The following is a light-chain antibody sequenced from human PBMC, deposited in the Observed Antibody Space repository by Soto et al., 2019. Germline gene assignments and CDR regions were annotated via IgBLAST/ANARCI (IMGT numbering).Light chain of an antibody. CDR2: SNN. CDR3: AAWDDSLNALV. J-gene: IGLJ1*01. CDR1: TSNIGTNT. Sequence: QSVLTQSPSASGTPGQRVSISCSGSTSNIGTNTVSWYQQLPGTAPKLLIYSNNQRPSGVPDRFSGSKSGTSASLAISGLQSEDEADYYCAAWDDSLNALVFGTGTKLTVL. V-gene: IGLV1-44*01.